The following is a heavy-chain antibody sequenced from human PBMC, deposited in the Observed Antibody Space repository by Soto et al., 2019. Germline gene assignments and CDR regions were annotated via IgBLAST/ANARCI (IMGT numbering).Heavy chain of an antibody. Sequence: LGESLKISCKGSGYSFTSYWIGWVRQMPGKGLEWMGIIYPGDSDTRYSPSFQGQVTISADKSISTAYLQWSSLKASDTAMYYCALSSGYYSYYYGMDVWGQGTTVTVSS. CDR1: GYSFTSYW. J-gene: IGHJ6*02. CDR3: ALSSGYYSYYYGMDV. CDR2: IYPGDSDT. D-gene: IGHD3-22*01. V-gene: IGHV5-51*01.